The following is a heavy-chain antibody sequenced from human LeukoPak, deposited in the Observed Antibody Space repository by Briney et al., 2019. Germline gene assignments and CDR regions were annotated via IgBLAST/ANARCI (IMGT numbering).Heavy chain of an antibody. V-gene: IGHV4-31*03. CDR1: GGSISSGGYY. CDR3: ARDRGKDCSSTSCYFWFDP. D-gene: IGHD2-2*01. J-gene: IGHJ5*02. CDR2: ICYSGST. Sequence: SETLSLTCTVSGGSISSGGYYWSWIRQHPGKGLEWMGYICYSGSTYYNPSLKSRVTISVDTSKNQFSLKLSSVTAADTAVYYCARDRGKDCSSTSCYFWFDPWGQGALVTVSS.